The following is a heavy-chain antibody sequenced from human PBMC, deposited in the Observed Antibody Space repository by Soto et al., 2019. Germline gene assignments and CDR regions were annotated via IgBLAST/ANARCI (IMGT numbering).Heavy chain of an antibody. J-gene: IGHJ5*02. V-gene: IGHV4-34*01. D-gene: IGHD3-22*01. CDR3: ARGLHYYDSSSTNLCDWFDP. Sequence: PSETLSLTCAVYGGSFSGYYWSWIRQPPGKGLEWIGEINHSGSTNYNPSLKSRVTISVDTSKNQFSLKLSSVTAADTAVYYCARGLHYYDSSSTNLCDWFDPWGQGTLVIVSS. CDR1: GGSFSGYY. CDR2: INHSGST.